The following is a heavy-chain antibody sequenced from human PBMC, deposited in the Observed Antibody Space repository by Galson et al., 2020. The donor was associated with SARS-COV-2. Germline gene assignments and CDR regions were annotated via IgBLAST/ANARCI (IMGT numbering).Heavy chain of an antibody. CDR2: IYSGGST. CDR1: GFTVSSNY. V-gene: IGHV3-53*01. J-gene: IGHJ5*02. Sequence: GESLKISCAASGFTVSSNYMSWVRQAPGKGLEWVSVIYSGGSTYYADSVKGRFTISRDNSKNTLYLQMNSLRAEDTAVYYCARDMGIAWGQGSLVTVSS. D-gene: IGHD7-27*01. CDR3: ARDMGIA.